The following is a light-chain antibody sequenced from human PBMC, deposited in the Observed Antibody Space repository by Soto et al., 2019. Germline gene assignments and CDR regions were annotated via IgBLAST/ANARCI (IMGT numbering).Light chain of an antibody. Sequence: DIQLTQSPSSLSASVGDRVTITCRASQSISRYLNWYQQRSGNTPRLLIYAASNLQSGVPSRFSGSGSGTDFTLTISSLQPEDFGTYYCQQSYTTPRTFGQGTQVEIK. V-gene: IGKV1-39*01. CDR1: QSISRY. CDR2: AAS. CDR3: QQSYTTPRT. J-gene: IGKJ1*01.